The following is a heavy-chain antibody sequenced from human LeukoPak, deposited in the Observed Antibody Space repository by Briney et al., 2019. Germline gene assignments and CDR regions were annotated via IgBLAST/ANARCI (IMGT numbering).Heavy chain of an antibody. CDR1: GGSISSSSYY. CDR3: ARGFGDFNH. J-gene: IGHJ4*02. Sequence: SETLSLTCTVSGGSISSSSYYLGWIRQPPGKGLEWIGSIYYSGSTYYNPSLKSRVTISVDTSKNQFSLKLSSVTAADTAVYYCARGFGDFNHWGQGTLVTVSS. V-gene: IGHV4-39*07. CDR2: IYYSGST. D-gene: IGHD3-16*01.